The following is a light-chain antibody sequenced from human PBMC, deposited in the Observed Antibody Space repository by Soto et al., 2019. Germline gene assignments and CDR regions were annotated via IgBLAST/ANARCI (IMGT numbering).Light chain of an antibody. CDR1: QSVRDN. J-gene: IGKJ1*01. Sequence: EIVMTQSPATLSVSPGERATLSCRASQSVRDNIAWYQQKPGQAPRLLIYSGSTRATGVPARFSGSGSGTDFSLTIRRLEPDDFAVYYCQKYGNFWTFGQGTKV. V-gene: IGKV3-15*01. CDR3: QKYGNFWT. CDR2: SGS.